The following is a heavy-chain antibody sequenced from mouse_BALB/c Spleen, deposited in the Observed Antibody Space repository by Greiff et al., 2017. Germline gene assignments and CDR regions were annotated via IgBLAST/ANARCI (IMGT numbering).Heavy chain of an antibody. V-gene: IGHV5-4*02. D-gene: IGHD2-4*01. CDR1: GFTFSDYY. J-gene: IGHJ4*01. CDR3: ARSDYGRNAMDY. CDR2: ISDGGSYT. Sequence: EVNVVESGGGLVKPGGSLKLSCAASGFTFSDYYMYWVRQTPEKRLEWVATISDGGSYTYYPDSVKGRFTISRDNAKNNLYLQMSSLKSEDTAMYYCARSDYGRNAMDYWGQGTSVTVSS.